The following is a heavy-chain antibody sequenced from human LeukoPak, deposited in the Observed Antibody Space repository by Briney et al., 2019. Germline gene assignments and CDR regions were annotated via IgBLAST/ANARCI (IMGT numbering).Heavy chain of an antibody. D-gene: IGHD3-3*01. Sequence: GGSLRLSCAASGFTFSSYAMSWVRQAPGKGLEWVSAISGSGGSTYYADSVKGRFTISRDNSKNTLYLRMGSLRAEDMAVYYCARALTIFGVVTPYWGQGTLVTVSS. V-gene: IGHV3-23*01. CDR2: ISGSGGST. J-gene: IGHJ4*02. CDR3: ARALTIFGVVTPY. CDR1: GFTFSSYA.